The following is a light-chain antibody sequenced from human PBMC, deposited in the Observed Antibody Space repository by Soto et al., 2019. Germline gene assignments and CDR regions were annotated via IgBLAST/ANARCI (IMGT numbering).Light chain of an antibody. V-gene: IGKV3-11*01. CDR2: DAS. Sequence: EIVLTQSPATLSLSPWERATLSCRASQSVSSYLAWYQQKPGQAPRLLLYDASNRATGIPARSSGSGSGTDFTLTISSLEPEDFAVYYCQQRSNWPPITFGPGTKVDIK. CDR3: QQRSNWPPIT. J-gene: IGKJ3*01. CDR1: QSVSSY.